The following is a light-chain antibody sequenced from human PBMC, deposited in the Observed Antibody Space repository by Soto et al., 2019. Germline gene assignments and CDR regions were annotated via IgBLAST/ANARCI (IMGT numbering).Light chain of an antibody. V-gene: IGKV3-20*01. Sequence: EVVLTKSPGTLSLSPGERATLSCRASQSIGSSYLAWYQQKPGQAPRLLIYGVSIRASCIPDRFSGSGSGTDFTLTINILEPEDVAVYHYQQYAKSLTFGEGTKLEMK. CDR2: GVS. CDR1: QSIGSSY. J-gene: IGKJ4*01. CDR3: QQYAKSLT.